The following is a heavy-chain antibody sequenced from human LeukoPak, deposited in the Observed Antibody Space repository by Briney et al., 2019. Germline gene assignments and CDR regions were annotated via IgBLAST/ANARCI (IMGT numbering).Heavy chain of an antibody. D-gene: IGHD3-22*01. CDR2: IYYSGST. CDR1: GGSISSGGYY. J-gene: IGHJ4*02. CDR3: ATYYDSLYYFDY. V-gene: IGHV4-31*03. Sequence: PSQTLSLTCTVSGGSISSGGYYWRWIRQHPGKGLEWIVYIYYSGSTYYNPSLKSRVTISVDTSKNQFPLKLSSVTAADTAVYYCATYYDSLYYFDYWGQGTLVTVSS.